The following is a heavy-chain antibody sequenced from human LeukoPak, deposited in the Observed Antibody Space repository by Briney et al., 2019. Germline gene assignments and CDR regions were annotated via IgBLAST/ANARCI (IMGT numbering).Heavy chain of an antibody. CDR3: ARGLYDRSGYYGGVYYYYYMDV. Sequence: MASETLSLTCTVSGGSISSYYWSWIRQPPGKGLEWTGYIYYSGSTNYNPSLKSRVTISVDTSKNQFSLKLSSVTAADTAVYYCARGLYDRSGYYGGVYYYYYMDVWGKGTTVTVSS. CDR1: GGSISSYY. D-gene: IGHD3-22*01. CDR2: IYYSGST. J-gene: IGHJ6*03. V-gene: IGHV4-59*01.